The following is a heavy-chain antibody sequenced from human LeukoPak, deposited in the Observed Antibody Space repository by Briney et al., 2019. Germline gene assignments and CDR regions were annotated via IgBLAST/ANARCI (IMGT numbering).Heavy chain of an antibody. V-gene: IGHV4-59*08. CDR3: ARHAYGDHFDY. D-gene: IGHD4-17*01. CDR1: GGSISSYY. Sequence: SETLSLTCTVSGGSISSYYWSWIRQPPGKALEWIGYIYYSGSTNYNPSLKSRVTISVDTSKNQFSLKLSSVTAADTAVYYCARHAYGDHFDYWGQGTLVTVSS. J-gene: IGHJ4*02. CDR2: IYYSGST.